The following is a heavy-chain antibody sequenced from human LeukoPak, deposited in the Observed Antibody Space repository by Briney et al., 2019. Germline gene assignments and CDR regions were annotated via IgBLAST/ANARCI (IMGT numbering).Heavy chain of an antibody. Sequence: GGALRLSRAPSGFTFCQYGMYCVREAPGGGLECGSVISNNRRNNYYADSENGRFTSTRDNSKNESKLTLNRLRDEDTAVYYCAKDAQRGFAYSNPLDYWGQGTLVTVSS. CDR3: AKDAQRGFAYSNPLDY. CDR2: ISNNRRNN. V-gene: IGHV3-33*06. CDR1: GFTFCQYG. J-gene: IGHJ4*02. D-gene: IGHD4-11*01.